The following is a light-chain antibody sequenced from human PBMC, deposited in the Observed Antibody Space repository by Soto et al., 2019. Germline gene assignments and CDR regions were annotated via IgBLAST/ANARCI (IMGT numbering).Light chain of an antibody. J-gene: IGKJ5*01. CDR1: QSVSSY. CDR2: DAS. Sequence: EIVLTHSPATLSFSPGERATLSCRASQSVSSYLAWYQQKPGQAPRLLIYDASNRATGIPARFSGSGSGTDFTLTISSLEPEDFAVYYCQQLNSYPLTFGQGTRLEIK. V-gene: IGKV3-11*01. CDR3: QQLNSYPLT.